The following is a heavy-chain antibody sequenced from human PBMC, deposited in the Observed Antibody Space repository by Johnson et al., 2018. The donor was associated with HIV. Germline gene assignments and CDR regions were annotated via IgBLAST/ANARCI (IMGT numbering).Heavy chain of an antibody. V-gene: IGHV3-66*01. CDR2: IYSGGST. Sequence: VQLLESGGGLVQPGGSLRLSCAASGFTVSSNYMSWVRQAPGKGLEWVSVIYSGGSTYYADSVKGRFTISRDNSKNTLYLQMNSLRAEDTAVYYCARDPSATYAFDIWGQGTMVTVSS. CDR1: GFTVSSNY. J-gene: IGHJ3*02. CDR3: ARDPSATYAFDI.